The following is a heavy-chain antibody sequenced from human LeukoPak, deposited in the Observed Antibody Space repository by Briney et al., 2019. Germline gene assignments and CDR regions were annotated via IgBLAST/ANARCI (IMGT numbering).Heavy chain of an antibody. Sequence: GGSLRLSCAASGLTFRNYWMHWVRQTPGKGLVWVSRINSDGSDTTYADSVKGRFTISRDNAKNTLYLQMNSLRVEDTAVYYCARVFHGGNSQYFDYWGQGTLVTVSS. J-gene: IGHJ4*02. CDR3: ARVFHGGNSQYFDY. CDR2: INSDGSDT. D-gene: IGHD4-23*01. V-gene: IGHV3-74*01. CDR1: GLTFRNYW.